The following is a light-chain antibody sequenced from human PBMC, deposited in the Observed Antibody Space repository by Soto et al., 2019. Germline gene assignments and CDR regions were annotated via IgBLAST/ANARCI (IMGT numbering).Light chain of an antibody. V-gene: IGKV3-11*01. CDR3: QQRTRWQIT. CDR2: DAS. J-gene: IGKJ4*01. Sequence: EIVLTQSPATLSASPGEGAILSCRASQSVSNSLAWYQQKPGQAPRLLIYDASVRATATPARFSGSGSGTDFTLTISSLAPEDFAVYFCQQRTRWQITFGGGSKVE. CDR1: QSVSNS.